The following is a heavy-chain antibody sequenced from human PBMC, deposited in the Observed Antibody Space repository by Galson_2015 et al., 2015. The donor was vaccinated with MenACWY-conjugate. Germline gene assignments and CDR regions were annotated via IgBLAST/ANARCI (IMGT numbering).Heavy chain of an antibody. V-gene: IGHV2-26*01. CDR3: ARTNLYYYDSSGYDAFDI. CDR2: IFSNDEK. CDR1: GFSLSNARMG. Sequence: PALVKPTQTLTLPCTVSGFSLSNARMGVSWIRQPPGKALEWLAHIFSNDEKSYSTSLKSRLTISKDTSKSQVVLTMTNMDPVDTATYYCARTNLYYYDSSGYDAFDIWGQGTMVTVSS. D-gene: IGHD3-22*01. J-gene: IGHJ3*02.